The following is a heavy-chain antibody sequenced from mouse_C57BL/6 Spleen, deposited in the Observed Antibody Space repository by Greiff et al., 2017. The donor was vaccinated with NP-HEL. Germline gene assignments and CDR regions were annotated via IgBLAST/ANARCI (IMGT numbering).Heavy chain of an antibody. Sequence: EVMLVESGGGLVQPFFSLCLSCASSFFPFPASSLRWFLPPPGKALEWLGFIRTPSPFSSQEFSASVKGRFTISRDNSQIILYLQMNALRAEDSATDYGARYRPGRSYSYFDVWGTGTTVTVSS. J-gene: IGHJ1*03. CDR1: FFPFPASS. CDR3: ARYRPGRSYSYFDV. V-gene: IGHV7-3*01. CDR2: IRTPSPFSSQ. D-gene: IGHD1-1*02.